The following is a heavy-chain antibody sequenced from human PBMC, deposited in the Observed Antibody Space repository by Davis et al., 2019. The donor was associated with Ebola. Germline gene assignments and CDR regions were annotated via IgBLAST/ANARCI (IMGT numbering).Heavy chain of an antibody. V-gene: IGHV3-9*01. Sequence: SLKISCAASGFTFDDYAMHWVRQAPGKGLEWVSGISWNSGSIAYADSVKGRFTISRDNAKNSLYLQMNSLRAEDTAVYYCARDWSRKAVVTATLPGLYYYYGMDVWGQGTTVTVSS. CDR3: ARDWSRKAVVTATLPGLYYYYGMDV. CDR2: ISWNSGSI. D-gene: IGHD2-21*02. J-gene: IGHJ6*02. CDR1: GFTFDDYA.